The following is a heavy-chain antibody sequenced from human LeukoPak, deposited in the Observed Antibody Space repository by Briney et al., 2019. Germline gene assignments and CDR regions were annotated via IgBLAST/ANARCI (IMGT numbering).Heavy chain of an antibody. D-gene: IGHD6-13*01. CDR2: ISGSGGST. V-gene: IGHV3-23*01. CDR3: AKVESSRSPYGMDV. CDR1: VFTFSIYS. J-gene: IGHJ6*02. Sequence: QTGGFLRLSCAASVFTFSIYSMSWVRQAPGKGLEWILAISGSGGSTYYADSVKGRFTISRDNSKNTLYLQMNSLRAEDTAVYYCAKVESSRSPYGMDVWGQGTTVTVSS.